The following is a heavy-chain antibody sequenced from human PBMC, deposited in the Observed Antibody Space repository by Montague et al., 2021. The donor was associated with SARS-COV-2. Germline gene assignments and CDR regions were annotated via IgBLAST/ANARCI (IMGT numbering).Heavy chain of an antibody. CDR2: IFYRGXP. CDR3: ARRAALAELGTLRSRLVDP. D-gene: IGHD3-9*01. CDR1: GGSIGSTNSY. J-gene: IGHJ5*02. Sequence: SETLSLTCTVSGGSIGSTNSYWAWIRQPPGKGLECIGYIFYRGXPXYXXXXKXRVAISVDTSRNQLSLTLRTVTAADTAVYFCARRAALAELGTLRSRLVDPWGQGTRVTVSS. V-gene: IGHV4-39*07.